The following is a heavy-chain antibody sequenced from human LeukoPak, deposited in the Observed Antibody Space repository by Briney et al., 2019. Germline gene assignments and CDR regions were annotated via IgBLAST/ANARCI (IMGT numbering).Heavy chain of an antibody. Sequence: GASVKVSCKASGYSFTNYYLHWVRQAPGQGLEYMGIINPSGGSSGGSTTYAQKFQGRVTMTRDTSTSTVYMELSNLRSEDMAVYYCARGGYIYGSFDNWGQGTLVTVPS. V-gene: IGHV1-46*01. CDR3: ARGGYIYGSFDN. CDR2: INPSGGSSGGST. J-gene: IGHJ4*02. D-gene: IGHD5-18*01. CDR1: GYSFTNYY.